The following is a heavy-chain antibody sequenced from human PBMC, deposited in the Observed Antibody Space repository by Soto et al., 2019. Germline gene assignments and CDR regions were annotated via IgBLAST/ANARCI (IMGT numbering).Heavy chain of an antibody. J-gene: IGHJ4*02. CDR2: IYYSGST. Sequence: QLQLQESGPGLVKPSETLSLTCTVSGGSISSSSYYWGWIRQPPGKGLEWIGSIYYSGSTYYNPSRKTRVPISVVTSTIQLSLKLSSVTAADTAVYYCARHYGYEVFHYWGQGALVTVS. D-gene: IGHD5-18*01. V-gene: IGHV4-39*01. CDR3: ARHYGYEVFHY. CDR1: GGSISSSSYY.